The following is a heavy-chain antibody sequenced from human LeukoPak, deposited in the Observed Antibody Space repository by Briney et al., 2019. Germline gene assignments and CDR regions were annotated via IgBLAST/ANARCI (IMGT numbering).Heavy chain of an antibody. V-gene: IGHV4-4*07. Sequence: SETLSLTCTVSGGSISSDYWSWIRQPDGKGLEWIGRIYTSGSTNYNPSLKSRVSMSVDTSTNQFSLKLSSVTAADTAVYYCARGQKYASGYTVTELGSRYFDYWGQGTLVTVSS. CDR2: IYTSGST. CDR1: GGSISSDY. D-gene: IGHD3-9*01. CDR3: ARGQKYASGYTVTELGSRYFDY. J-gene: IGHJ4*02.